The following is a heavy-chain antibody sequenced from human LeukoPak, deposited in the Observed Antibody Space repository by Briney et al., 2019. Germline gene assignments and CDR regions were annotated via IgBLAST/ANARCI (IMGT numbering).Heavy chain of an antibody. Sequence: GGSLRLSCTASGFTFRGYWMHWVRQAPGKGLVWVSRINSDGSTTTYADSVRGRFTISRDNAKNTLYLQMNSLGAEDTAVYYCGRVEGPNYYFYGMDVWGQGTTVTVFS. CDR3: GRVEGPNYYFYGMDV. D-gene: IGHD2-8*01. J-gene: IGHJ6*02. V-gene: IGHV3-74*01. CDR2: INSDGSTT. CDR1: GFTFRGYW.